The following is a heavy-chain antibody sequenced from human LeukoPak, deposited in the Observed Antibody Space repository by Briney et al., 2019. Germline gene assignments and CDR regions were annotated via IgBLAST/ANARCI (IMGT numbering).Heavy chain of an antibody. D-gene: IGHD2/OR15-2a*01. CDR2: ISAYNGNT. V-gene: IGHV1-18*01. CDR3: AAHFSGLAEDFQH. Sequence: GASVKVSCKASGYTFTSYGISWVRQAPGQGREWMGCISAYNGNTNYAQKLQGRVTMTTDTSTSTAYMELRSLRSDEAAVYYSAAHFSGLAEDFQHWGQGTLVTVSS. CDR1: GYTFTSYG. J-gene: IGHJ1*01.